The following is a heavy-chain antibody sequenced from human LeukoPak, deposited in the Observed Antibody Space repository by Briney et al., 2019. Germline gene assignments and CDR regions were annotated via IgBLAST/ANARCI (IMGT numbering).Heavy chain of an antibody. D-gene: IGHD4/OR15-4a*01. CDR2: ITTTGDRI. CDR1: GFTFSNYE. Sequence: PGGSLRLSCEASGFTFSNYEMNWVRQAPGKGLEWISYITTTGDRIQYADSVKGRFTISRDNAKNSLYLEMNSLRAEDTAVYYCARRAGAYSHPYDYWGQGTLVTVSS. CDR3: ARRAGAYSHPYDY. J-gene: IGHJ4*02. V-gene: IGHV3-48*03.